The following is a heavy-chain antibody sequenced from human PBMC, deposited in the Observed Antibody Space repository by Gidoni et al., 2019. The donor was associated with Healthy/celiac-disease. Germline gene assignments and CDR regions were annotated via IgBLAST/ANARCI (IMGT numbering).Heavy chain of an antibody. J-gene: IGHJ6*02. D-gene: IGHD3-22*01. CDR3: ARAETYYYDSSGYYHYGMDV. CDR1: GFTFSSYW. V-gene: IGHV3-7*01. CDR2: IKQDGSEK. Sequence: EVQLVESGGGLVQPGGFLRLSCAASGFTFSSYWMSWVRQAPGKGLEWVANIKQDGSEKYYVDSVKGRFTISRDNAKNSLYLQMNSLRAEDTAVYYCARAETYYYDSSGYYHYGMDVWGQGTTVTVSS.